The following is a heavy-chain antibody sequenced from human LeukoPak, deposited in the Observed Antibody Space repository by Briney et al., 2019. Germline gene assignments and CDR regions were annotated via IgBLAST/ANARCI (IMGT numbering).Heavy chain of an antibody. CDR1: GFTFSNAW. Sequence: GGSLRLSCAASGFTFSNAWMTWVRQAPGKGLEWIGRIKRETDDETTDYAAPVKGRFSISRDDSKNTLFLQMNRLKSDDTAVYYCSALYDFWIGPTYYYMDVWGKGTTVTVSS. CDR2: IKRETDDETT. V-gene: IGHV3-15*01. J-gene: IGHJ6*03. CDR3: SALYDFWIGPTYYYMDV. D-gene: IGHD3-3*01.